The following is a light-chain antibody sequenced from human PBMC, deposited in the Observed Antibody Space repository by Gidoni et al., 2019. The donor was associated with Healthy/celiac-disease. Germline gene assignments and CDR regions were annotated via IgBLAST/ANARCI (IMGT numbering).Light chain of an antibody. J-gene: IGLJ2*01. V-gene: IGLV3-1*01. CDR2: QES. CDR1: KLGDKY. Sequence: SYHLTQPPSVTVSPGQTARITCSGAKLGDKYPSWYQQKPGQSPVLVIYQESKRPSGIPERVSGSNSGNTATMTISGTQAMDEADYYGQAWDSSTVVFGGGTKLTVL. CDR3: QAWDSSTVV.